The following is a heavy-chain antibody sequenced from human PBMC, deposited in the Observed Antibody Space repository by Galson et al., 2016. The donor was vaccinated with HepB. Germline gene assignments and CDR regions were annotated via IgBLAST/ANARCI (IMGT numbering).Heavy chain of an antibody. CDR1: GDSISSYY. CDR2: IYYSGST. D-gene: IGHD6-19*01. Sequence: SETLSLTCNVYGDSISSYYWSWIRQPPGKGLEWIGYIYYSGSTNYNPSLKSRVTISVDASKNQFSLKLSSVTAADTAVYYCATTISVAEGRFDPWGQGTLVTVSS. CDR3: ATTISVAEGRFDP. V-gene: IGHV4-59*08. J-gene: IGHJ5*02.